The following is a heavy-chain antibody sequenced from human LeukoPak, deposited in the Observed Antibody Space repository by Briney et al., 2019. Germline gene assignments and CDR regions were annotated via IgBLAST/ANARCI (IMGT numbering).Heavy chain of an antibody. J-gene: IGHJ4*02. CDR3: ARSSCSGGSCYFN. Sequence: SETLSLTCTVSGGSISSSSYYWGWIRQPPGKGLEWIGSIYYSGSTYYNPSLKSRVTISVDTSKNQFSLKLSSVTAADTAVYYCARSSCSGGSCYFNWGQGTLVTVSS. V-gene: IGHV4-39*07. D-gene: IGHD2-15*01. CDR2: IYYSGST. CDR1: GGSISSSSYY.